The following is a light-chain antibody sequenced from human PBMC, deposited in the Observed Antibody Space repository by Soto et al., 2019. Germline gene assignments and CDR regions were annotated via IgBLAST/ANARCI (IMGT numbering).Light chain of an antibody. V-gene: IGLV2-23*01. CDR3: CTYAGSSTHV. CDR2: VGS. Sequence: QSALTQPASVSGSPGQSITISCTGTSSDVGSYNLVSWYQQHPGKAPKLMIYVGSKRPSGVSNRFSGSKSGNTASLTISGLQAEDEADYYCCTYAGSSTHVFGTGTKLTVL. CDR1: SSDVGSYNL. J-gene: IGLJ1*01.